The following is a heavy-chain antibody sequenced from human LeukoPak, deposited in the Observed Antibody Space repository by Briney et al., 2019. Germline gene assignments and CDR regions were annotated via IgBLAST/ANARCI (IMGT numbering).Heavy chain of an antibody. D-gene: IGHD1-7*01. J-gene: IGHJ3*02. V-gene: IGHV4-38-2*01. Sequence: PSETLSLTCDVFGYSVSSGYYWGWIRQTPGKGLEFIVSTHHGGSTYYNPSLRSRVTTSVDTSKNQFSLKLSSVTAADTALYYCARSWNFGRAVEAFGIWGQGTMVTVSS. CDR2: THHGGST. CDR3: ARSWNFGRAVEAFGI. CDR1: GYSVSSGYY.